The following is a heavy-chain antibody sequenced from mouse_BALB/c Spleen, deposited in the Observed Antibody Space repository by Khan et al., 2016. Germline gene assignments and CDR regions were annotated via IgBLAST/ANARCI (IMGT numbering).Heavy chain of an antibody. D-gene: IGHD2-1*01. CDR2: INPGSSGT. CDR1: GYAFTNYL. CDR3: ARCGNYEAWFAY. V-gene: IGHV1-54*01. J-gene: IGHJ3*01. Sequence: QVQLQQSGAELVRPGTSVKVSCKATGYAFTNYLIEWVKQRPGQGLEWIGVINPGSSGTNYNEKFKGKATLTADKSSSTAYLQLSSLTSDDSAVYYCARCGNYEAWFAYWGQGTLVTVST.